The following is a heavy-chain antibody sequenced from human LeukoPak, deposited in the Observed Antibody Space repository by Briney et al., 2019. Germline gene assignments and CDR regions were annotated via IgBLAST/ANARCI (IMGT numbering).Heavy chain of an antibody. D-gene: IGHD3-10*01. V-gene: IGHV3-64*04. CDR3: AREGYYGSGSPPSLYFDY. J-gene: IGHJ4*02. CDR1: GFTFSVHY. Sequence: GGSLRLSCSASGFTFSVHYMHWVRQAPGKGLEYVSTISDNGDNTCYADSVKGRFTISRDNSRSTLYLQMNSLRPEDTAIYYCAREGYYGSGSPPSLYFDYWGQGTLVTVSS. CDR2: ISDNGDNT.